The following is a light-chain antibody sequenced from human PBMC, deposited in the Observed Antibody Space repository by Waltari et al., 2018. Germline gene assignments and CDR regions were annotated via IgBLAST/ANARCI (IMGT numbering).Light chain of an antibody. V-gene: IGLV2-23*01. J-gene: IGLJ2*01. CDR3: SCFTTTNTLV. Sequence: QSALTQPASVPGSPGQSITISCPGTTSEASWYQQHPGKVPKLILYDGNKRPSGISNRFSGSKSADAASLTISGLQADDEADYYCSCFTTTNTLVFGGGTKVTVL. CDR1: TSEA. CDR2: DGN.